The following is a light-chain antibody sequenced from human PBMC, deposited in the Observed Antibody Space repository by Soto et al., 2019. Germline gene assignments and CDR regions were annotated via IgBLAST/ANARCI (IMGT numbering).Light chain of an antibody. Sequence: VMTQSPDSLAVSLGERATINCKSSQSVLSSSDNKNYLAWFQQKPGQPPKLLIYWASTRESGVPDRFSGSGSATDFTLTISSLQAEDVAVYYCQKYHSDPITFGQGTRLEIK. V-gene: IGKV4-1*01. CDR3: QKYHSDPIT. J-gene: IGKJ5*01. CDR1: QSVLSSSDNKNY. CDR2: WAS.